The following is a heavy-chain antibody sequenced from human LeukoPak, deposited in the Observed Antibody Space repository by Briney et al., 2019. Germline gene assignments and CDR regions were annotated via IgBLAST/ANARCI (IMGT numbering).Heavy chain of an antibody. CDR3: ARGDTADFNWFDP. Sequence: GESLKISCKGSGYSFTSYWIGWVRQMPGKGLEWMGIIYPGDSDTRYSPSFQGQVTISADKSISTACLQWSSLKASDTAMYYCARGDTADFNWFDPWGQGTLVTVSS. V-gene: IGHV5-51*01. J-gene: IGHJ5*02. D-gene: IGHD5-18*01. CDR2: IYPGDSDT. CDR1: GYSFTSYW.